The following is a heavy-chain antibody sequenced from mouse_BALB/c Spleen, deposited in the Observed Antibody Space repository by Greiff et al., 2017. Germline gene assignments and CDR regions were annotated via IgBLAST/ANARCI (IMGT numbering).Heavy chain of an antibody. D-gene: IGHD1-1*01. Sequence: QVQLQQPGAELVRPGASVKLSCKASGYTFTSYWINWVKQRPGQGLEWIGNIYPSDSYTNYNQKFKDKATLTVDKSSSTAYMQLSSPTSEDSAVYYCTRQDALGSSYVGFDYWGQGTTLTVSS. CDR3: TRQDALGSSYVGFDY. CDR1: GYTFTSYW. CDR2: IYPSDSYT. J-gene: IGHJ2*01. V-gene: IGHV1-69*02.